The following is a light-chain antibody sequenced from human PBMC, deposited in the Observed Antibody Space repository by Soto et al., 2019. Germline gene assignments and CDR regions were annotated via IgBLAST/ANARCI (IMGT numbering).Light chain of an antibody. Sequence: EIVLTQSPGTLSLSPGERATLSCRASQSVSSSYLAWYQQKPGQAPRLLIYGASSRATGIPDRFSGSGSGTDFTLTISRLEPEDFAVYYCQQYNNWPRTFGQGTMVDI. CDR2: GAS. J-gene: IGKJ1*01. CDR1: QSVSSSY. CDR3: QQYNNWPRT. V-gene: IGKV3-20*01.